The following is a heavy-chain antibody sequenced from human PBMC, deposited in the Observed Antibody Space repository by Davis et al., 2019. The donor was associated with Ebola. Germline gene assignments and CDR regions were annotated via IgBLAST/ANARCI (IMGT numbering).Heavy chain of an antibody. V-gene: IGHV3-30*02. CDR3: ARDAGRSAVDP. CDR2: IRYDGSNK. J-gene: IGHJ5*02. CDR1: GFTFSSYG. Sequence: GESLKISCAASGFTFSSYGMHWVRQAPGKGLEWVAFIRYDGSNKYYADSVKGRFTISRDNAMNSLHLQMNTLRVEDTAVYYCARDAGRSAVDPWGRGTLVTVSP.